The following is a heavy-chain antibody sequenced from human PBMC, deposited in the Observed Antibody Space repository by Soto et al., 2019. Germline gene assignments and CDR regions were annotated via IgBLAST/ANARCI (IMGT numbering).Heavy chain of an antibody. D-gene: IGHD3-10*01. J-gene: IGHJ4*02. V-gene: IGHV1-69*01. CDR2: IIPIFGTP. CDR3: ARDRDDYGSGNYYNRIDF. Sequence: QVQVIQSGAEVEKPGSSVKVSCQVSGGILSTYANSWLRQAPGQGLEWMEGIIPIFGTPNYAQNFQGRVTITADESTSTAYMELSGLRSEDTAVYYCARDRDDYGSGNYYNRIDFWGQGTLVTISS. CDR1: GGILSTYA.